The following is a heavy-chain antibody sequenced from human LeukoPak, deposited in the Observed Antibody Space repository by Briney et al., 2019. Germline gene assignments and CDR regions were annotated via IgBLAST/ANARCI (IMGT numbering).Heavy chain of an antibody. J-gene: IGHJ4*02. CDR1: GYTLTELS. V-gene: IGHV1-24*01. CDR3: ARGDDRSGYYHSHFDY. CDR2: FDPEDGET. D-gene: IGHD3-22*01. Sequence: GASVKVSCKVSGYTLTELSMHWVRQAPGKGLEWMGGFDPEDGETIYAQKFQGRVTMTEDTSTDTAYMELSSLRSEDTAVYYRARGDDRSGYYHSHFDYWGQGTLVTVSS.